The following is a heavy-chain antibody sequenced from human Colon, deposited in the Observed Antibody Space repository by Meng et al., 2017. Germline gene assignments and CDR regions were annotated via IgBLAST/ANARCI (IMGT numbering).Heavy chain of an antibody. J-gene: IGHJ4*02. CDR2: ISSDGSIT. CDR1: GFTFNTYW. V-gene: IGHV3-74*01. Sequence: ELELVGSGGGLAQPGGSLRLSCAASGFTFNTYWMHWIRQAPGKGLVWVSRISSDGSITSYADSVKGRFSISRDNAKNTLYLQMNSLRVEDTAVYYCASLGLSGGTIDYWGQGTLVTVSS. CDR3: ASLGLSGGTIDY. D-gene: IGHD3-16*01.